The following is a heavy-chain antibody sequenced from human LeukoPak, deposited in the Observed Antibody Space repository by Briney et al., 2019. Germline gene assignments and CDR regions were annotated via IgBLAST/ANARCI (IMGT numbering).Heavy chain of an antibody. CDR1: GFTFSNYW. V-gene: IGHV3-23*01. CDR3: AKSDCSSTSCYLIDY. CDR2: ISGSGGST. D-gene: IGHD2-2*01. Sequence: GGSLRLSCAASGFTFSNYWMGWVRQAPGKGLEWVSAISGSGGSTYYADSVKGRFTISRDNSKNTLYLQMSSLRAEDTAVYYCAKSDCSSTSCYLIDYWGQGTLVTVSS. J-gene: IGHJ4*02.